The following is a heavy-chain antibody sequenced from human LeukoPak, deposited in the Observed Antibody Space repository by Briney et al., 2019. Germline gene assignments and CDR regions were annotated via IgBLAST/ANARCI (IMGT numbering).Heavy chain of an antibody. V-gene: IGHV3-48*01. Sequence: GGSLRLSCAASGFTFSSYSMNWVRQAPGKGLEWVSYISSSSGTVYYADSVKGRFTISRDNSKNTLYLQMNSLRAEDTAVYYRAKQSGSVVGATGYDYWGQGTLVTVSS. CDR2: ISSSSGTV. CDR1: GFTFSSYS. J-gene: IGHJ4*02. D-gene: IGHD1-26*01. CDR3: AKQSGSVVGATGYDY.